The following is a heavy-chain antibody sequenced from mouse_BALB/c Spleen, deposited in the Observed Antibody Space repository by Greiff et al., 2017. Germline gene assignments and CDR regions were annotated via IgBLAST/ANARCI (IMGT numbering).Heavy chain of an antibody. CDR2: ISYSGST. V-gene: IGHV3-2*02. CDR3: APYYAGFAY. D-gene: IGHD1-1*02. J-gene: IGHJ3*01. Sequence: EVHLVESGPGLVKPSQSLSLTCTVTGYSITSDYAWNWIRQFPGNKLEWMGYISYSGSTSYNPSLKSRISITRDTSKNQFFLQLNSVTTEDTATYYCAPYYAGFAYWGQGTLVTVSA. CDR1: GYSITSDYA.